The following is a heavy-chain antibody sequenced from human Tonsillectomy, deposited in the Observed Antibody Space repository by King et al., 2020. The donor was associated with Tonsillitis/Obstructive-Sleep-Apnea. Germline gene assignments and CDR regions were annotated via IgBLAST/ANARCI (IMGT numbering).Heavy chain of an antibody. J-gene: IGHJ4*02. V-gene: IGHV3-30*04. CDR3: ARDPPVDTAMGHFDY. D-gene: IGHD5-18*01. CDR2: ISYDGSNK. CDR1: GFTFSSYA. Sequence: VQLVESGGGVVQPGRSLRLSCAASGFTFSSYAMHWVRQAPGKGLEWVAVISYDGSNKYYADSVKGRFTISRDNSKNTLYLQMNSLRAEDTAVYYCARDPPVDTAMGHFDYWGQGTLVTVSS.